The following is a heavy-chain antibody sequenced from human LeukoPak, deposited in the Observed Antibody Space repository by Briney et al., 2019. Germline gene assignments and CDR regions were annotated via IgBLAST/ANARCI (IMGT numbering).Heavy chain of an antibody. J-gene: IGHJ5*02. CDR1: GFTFSRYD. V-gene: IGHV3-23*01. CDR2: ISGSGDST. D-gene: IGHD6-13*01. Sequence: PGGSLRLSCAASGFTFSRYDMNWVRQAPGKGLEWVSTISGSGDSTYYADSVKGRFTISRDNSENTLYLQMNSLRAEDTAVYYCAKSIAAAGLFDPWGQGTLVTASS. CDR3: AKSIAAAGLFDP.